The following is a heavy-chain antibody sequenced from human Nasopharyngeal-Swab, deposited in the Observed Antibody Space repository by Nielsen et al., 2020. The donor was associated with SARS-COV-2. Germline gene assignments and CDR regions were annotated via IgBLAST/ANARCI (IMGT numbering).Heavy chain of an antibody. J-gene: IGHJ4*02. D-gene: IGHD6-19*01. CDR1: GFTFSNYW. Sequence: GESLKISCVASGFTFSNYWMHWVRQAPGKGLVWVSRTDEYGTTINYADSVKGRFAISRDNAKNTLYLQMSSLRADDTAMYYCASDLSGRDDFWGQGTLVTVAS. V-gene: IGHV3-74*01. CDR3: ASDLSGRDDF. CDR2: TDEYGTTI.